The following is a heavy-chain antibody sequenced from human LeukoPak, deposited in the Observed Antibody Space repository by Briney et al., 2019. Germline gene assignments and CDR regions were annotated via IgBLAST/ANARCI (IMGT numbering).Heavy chain of an antibody. CDR3: TRDFEEEGATFAAFDI. CDR1: GFTFGDYA. J-gene: IGHJ3*02. V-gene: IGHV3-49*04. Sequence: PGGSLRLSCTASGFTFGDYAMSWVRQAPGKGLEWVGFIRSKAYGGTTEYAASVKGRFTISRDDSKSIAYLQMNSLKAEDTAVYYCTRDFEEEGATFAAFDIWGQGTMVTVSS. D-gene: IGHD1-26*01. CDR2: IRSKAYGGTT.